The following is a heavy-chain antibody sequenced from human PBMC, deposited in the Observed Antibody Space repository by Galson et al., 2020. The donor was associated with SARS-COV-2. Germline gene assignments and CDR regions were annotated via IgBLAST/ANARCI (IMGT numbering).Heavy chain of an antibody. J-gene: IGHJ4*02. CDR3: GRILNGLAGAIDY. V-gene: IGHV2-70*11. D-gene: IGHD6-13*01. CDR2: IDWDDDK. Sequence: VSGPTLVKPTQTLTLTCSFSGFSLTTSGMCVTWIRQPPGKALEWLARIDWDDDKHYSTSLKTRLTIPKDTSKNQVVLTMTNMDPVDTATYYCGRILNGLAGAIDYWGQGSLVTVSS. CDR1: GFSLTTSGMC.